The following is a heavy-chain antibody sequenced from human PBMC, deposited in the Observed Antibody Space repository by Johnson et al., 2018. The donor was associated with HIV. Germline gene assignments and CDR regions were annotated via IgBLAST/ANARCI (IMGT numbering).Heavy chain of an antibody. D-gene: IGHD6-13*01. J-gene: IGHJ3*02. Sequence: VQLVESVGGLVQPGGSLRLSCAASGFTFSSYDMHWVRQATGKGLEWVSAIGTASDTYYPGSVKGRFTISRDNAKNSLYLQMNSLRAEDTAVYYCAIYQQLVRDGAFDIWGQGTMVTVSS. CDR1: GFTFSSYD. CDR3: AIYQQLVRDGAFDI. CDR2: IGTASDT. V-gene: IGHV3-13*01.